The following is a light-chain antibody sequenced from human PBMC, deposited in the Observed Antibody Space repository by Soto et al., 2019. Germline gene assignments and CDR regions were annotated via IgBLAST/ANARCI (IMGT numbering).Light chain of an antibody. Sequence: DIQMTQSPSSLSASVRDTVTITCRASQNIGSYLNWYQQKPGKAPTLLIYAASTLQSGVPSRFSGSGSGTDFNLTISSLNPDDFATYFCQQGYRIFQTFGQGTKVEVK. CDR2: AAS. CDR3: QQGYRIFQT. CDR1: QNIGSY. V-gene: IGKV1-39*01. J-gene: IGKJ1*01.